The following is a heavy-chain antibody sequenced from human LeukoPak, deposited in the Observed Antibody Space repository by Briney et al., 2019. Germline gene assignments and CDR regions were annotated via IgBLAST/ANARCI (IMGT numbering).Heavy chain of an antibody. CDR1: LGSIRSSAFY. Sequence: PSETLSLTCTVSLGSIRSSAFYWGWVRQSPGKGLEWIGSLSFSGNTYYNPSLKSRVTISVATSKNQFSLNLTSVTAADTAVYYRARHLNYYYYYYMDVWGTGTTVTVSS. CDR3: ARHLNYYYYYYMDV. J-gene: IGHJ6*03. V-gene: IGHV4-39*01. CDR2: LSFSGNT.